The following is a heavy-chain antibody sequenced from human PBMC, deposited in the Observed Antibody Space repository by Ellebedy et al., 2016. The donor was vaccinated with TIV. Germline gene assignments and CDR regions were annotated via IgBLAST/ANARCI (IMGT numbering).Heavy chain of an antibody. CDR2: ISIYGGST. J-gene: IGHJ6*02. Sequence: ASVKVSCKASGYTFTNYGLTWVRQAPGQGLEWMGWISIYGGSTNYIDSVRGRFTISRDNSKNMVFLEMNNLRVEDTGVYYCARFGAHNTDGMDVWGQGTTVTVSS. D-gene: IGHD1-14*01. V-gene: IGHV1-18*01. CDR1: GYTFTNYG. CDR3: ARFGAHNTDGMDV.